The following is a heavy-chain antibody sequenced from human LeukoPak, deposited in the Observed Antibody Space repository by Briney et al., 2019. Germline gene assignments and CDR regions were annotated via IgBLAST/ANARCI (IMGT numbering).Heavy chain of an antibody. Sequence: SGTLSLTCTVSGGSISSSSYYWGWIRQPPGKGLEWIGSIYYSGSTYYNPSLKSRVTISVDTSKNQFSLKLSSVTAADTAVYYCARVVVDTAMIDYWGQGTLVTVSP. CDR3: ARVVVDTAMIDY. CDR1: GGSISSSSYY. J-gene: IGHJ4*02. D-gene: IGHD5-18*01. V-gene: IGHV4-39*01. CDR2: IYYSGST.